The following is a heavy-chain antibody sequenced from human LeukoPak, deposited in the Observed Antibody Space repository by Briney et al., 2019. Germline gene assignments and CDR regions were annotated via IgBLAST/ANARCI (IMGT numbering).Heavy chain of an antibody. CDR1: GGSISSSSYY. CDR2: IYYSGSA. V-gene: IGHV4-39*07. J-gene: IGHJ4*02. CDR3: ARGRTYYYGSGSEYFDY. Sequence: SETLSLTCTVSGGSISSSSYYWGWIRQPPGKGLEWIGSIYYSGSAYYNPSLKSRLTISVDTSKNQFSLKLSSVTAADTAVYYCARGRTYYYGSGSEYFDYWGQGTLVTVSS. D-gene: IGHD3-10*01.